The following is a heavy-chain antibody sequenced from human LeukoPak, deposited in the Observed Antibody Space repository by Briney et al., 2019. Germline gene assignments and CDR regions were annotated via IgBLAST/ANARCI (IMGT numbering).Heavy chain of an antibody. CDR1: GFTFSSYA. D-gene: IGHD3-22*01. CDR3: AKDLAPITMIAQGYFQH. Sequence: QSGGSLRLSRAASGFTFSSYAMSWVRQAPGKGLEWVSAISGSGGSTYYADSVKGRFTISRDNSKNTLYLQMNSLRAEDTAVYYCAKDLAPITMIAQGYFQHWGQGTLVTVSS. V-gene: IGHV3-23*01. J-gene: IGHJ1*01. CDR2: ISGSGGST.